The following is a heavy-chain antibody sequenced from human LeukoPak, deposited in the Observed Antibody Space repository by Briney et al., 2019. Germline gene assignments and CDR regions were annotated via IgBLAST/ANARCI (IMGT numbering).Heavy chain of an antibody. CDR1: GYTFTSYY. V-gene: IGHV1-46*01. J-gene: IGHJ4*02. CDR2: INPSGGST. CDR3: AREETLWFGELTNDY. Sequence: ASVKVSCKASGYTFTSYYMHWVRQAPGQGLEWMGLINPSGGSTSYAQKFQGRVTMTRDTSTSTVYMELSSLRSEDTAVYYCAREETLWFGELTNDYWGQGTLVTVSS. D-gene: IGHD3-10*01.